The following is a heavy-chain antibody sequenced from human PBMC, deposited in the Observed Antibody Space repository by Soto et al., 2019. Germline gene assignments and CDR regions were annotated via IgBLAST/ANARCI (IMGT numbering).Heavy chain of an antibody. J-gene: IGHJ4*02. CDR3: ARSKLRVGATTPFDY. CDR2: INHSGST. V-gene: IGHV4-34*01. Sequence: SSETLSLTCTVSGGSFSPNYWAWIRQPPGKGLEWIGEINHSGSTNYNPSLKSRVTISVDTSKNQFSLKLSSVTAADTAVYYCARSKLRVGATTPFDYWGQGTLVTVSS. D-gene: IGHD1-26*01. CDR1: GGSFSPNY.